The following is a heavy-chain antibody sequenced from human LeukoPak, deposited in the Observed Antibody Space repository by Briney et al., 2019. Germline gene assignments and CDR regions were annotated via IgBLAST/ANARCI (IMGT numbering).Heavy chain of an antibody. D-gene: IGHD1-26*01. CDR2: INPSGGST. Sequence: AASVKVSCKASGYTFTSYYMHWVRQAPGQGLEWMGIINPSGGSTSYAQKFQGRVTMTRDTSTSTVYMELSSLRSEDTAVYYCARESTNSGSYNGFDPLGQGTLVTVSS. CDR1: GYTFTSYY. V-gene: IGHV1-46*01. CDR3: ARESTNSGSYNGFDP. J-gene: IGHJ5*02.